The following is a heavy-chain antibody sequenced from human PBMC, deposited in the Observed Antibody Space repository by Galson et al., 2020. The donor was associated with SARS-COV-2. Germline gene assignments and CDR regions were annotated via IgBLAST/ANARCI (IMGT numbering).Heavy chain of an antibody. CDR3: ARETGDYDSSNFDF. Sequence: SLKISCAASGFTFSSYAMHWVRQAPGKGLAWLTIISYDGNTLYADSVKGRFTISRDNSKNTLYLQMNSLRSEDTAVYYCARETGDYDSSNFDFWGQGTLVTVSS. J-gene: IGHJ4*02. D-gene: IGHD3-22*01. V-gene: IGHV3-30-3*01. CDR2: ISYDGNTL. CDR1: GFTFSSYA.